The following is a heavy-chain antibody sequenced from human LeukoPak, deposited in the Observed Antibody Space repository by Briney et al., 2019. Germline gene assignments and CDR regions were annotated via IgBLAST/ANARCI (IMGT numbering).Heavy chain of an antibody. J-gene: IGHJ4*02. CDR1: GFTLSSYS. CDR2: ISSSSSYI. V-gene: IGHV3-21*01. D-gene: IGHD4-17*01. Sequence: GGSLRLSCAASGFTLSSYSMNWVRQAPGKGLEWVSSISSSSSYIYYADSVKGRFTISRDNAKNSLYLQMNSLRAEDTAVYYCASLYGDYVAHQTYTTPFDYWGQGTLVTVSS. CDR3: ASLYGDYVAHQTYTTPFDY.